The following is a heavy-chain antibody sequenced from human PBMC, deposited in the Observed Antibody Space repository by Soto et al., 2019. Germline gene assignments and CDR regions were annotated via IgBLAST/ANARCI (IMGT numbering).Heavy chain of an antibody. Sequence: AVKVSCKASGYTFINYYIPWVRQAPGQGLVRVGIINPNGGSTIYPRKIKGRVTLIRDTSTSTPYMQLSSLRSEDTAIHYCARGAAVAGGSNWFHPWGQAPLVTVSS. J-gene: IGHJ5*02. CDR1: GYTFINYY. D-gene: IGHD6-19*01. CDR3: ARGAAVAGGSNWFHP. CDR2: INPNGGST. V-gene: IGHV1-46*01.